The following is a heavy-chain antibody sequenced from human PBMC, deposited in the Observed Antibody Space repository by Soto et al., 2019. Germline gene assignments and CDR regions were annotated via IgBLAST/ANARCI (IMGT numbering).Heavy chain of an antibody. D-gene: IGHD1-26*01. CDR2: IWYDGSNK. J-gene: IGHJ5*02. CDR1: GFTFSSYG. V-gene: IGHV3-33*01. CDR3: AREVGRDSAP. Sequence: GGSLRLSCAASGFTFSSYGMHWVRQAPDKGLEWVAVIWYDGSNKYYADSVKGRFTISRDNSKNTLYLQMNSLRAEDTAVYYWAREVGRDSAPWGQGTLVTVSS.